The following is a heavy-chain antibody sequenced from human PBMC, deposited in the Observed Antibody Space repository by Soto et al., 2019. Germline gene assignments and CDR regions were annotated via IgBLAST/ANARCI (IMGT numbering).Heavy chain of an antibody. CDR2: IYYSGST. V-gene: IGHV4-59*08. CDR1: GCSISSYY. CDR3: ARHLWVGSSWYLGAFDI. Sequence: SETPSLTCTVSGCSISSYYWSWIRRPPGKGLEWIGYIYYSGSTNYNPSLKSRVTISVDTSKNQFSLKLSSVTAADTAVYYCARHLWVGSSWYLGAFDIWGQGTMVTVSS. D-gene: IGHD6-13*01. J-gene: IGHJ3*02.